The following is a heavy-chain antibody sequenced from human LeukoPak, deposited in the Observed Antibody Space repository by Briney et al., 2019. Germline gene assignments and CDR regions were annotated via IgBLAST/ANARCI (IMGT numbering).Heavy chain of an antibody. V-gene: IGHV3-33*01. CDR3: ARGLYYDILTGYKYYFDY. CDR2: IWYDGSNK. D-gene: IGHD3-9*01. J-gene: IGHJ4*02. Sequence: HPGGSLRLSCAASGFTFSRYGMHWVRQAPGKGLEWVAVIWYDGSNKYYADSVKGRFTISRDNSKNTLYLQMNSLRAEDKAVYYCARGLYYDILTGYKYYFDYWGQGTLVTVSS. CDR1: GFTFSRYG.